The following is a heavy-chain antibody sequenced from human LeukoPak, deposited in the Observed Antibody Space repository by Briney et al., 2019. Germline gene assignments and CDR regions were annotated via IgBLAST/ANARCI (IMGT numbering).Heavy chain of an antibody. D-gene: IGHD1-26*01. J-gene: IGHJ4*02. CDR1: GFTFSSYA. V-gene: IGHV3-23*01. CDR2: ISGSGGST. CDR3: AKDPSFGGLLNNYFDY. Sequence: PGGSLRLSCAASGFTFSSYAMSWVRQAPGKGLEWVSAISGSGGSTYYADSVKGRFTISRDNSKNTLYLQMNSLRAEDTAVYYCAKDPSFGGLLNNYFDYWGQGTLVTVSS.